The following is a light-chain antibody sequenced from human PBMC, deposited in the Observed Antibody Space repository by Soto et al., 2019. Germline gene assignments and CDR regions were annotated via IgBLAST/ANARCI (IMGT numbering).Light chain of an antibody. J-gene: IGKJ5*01. CDR2: DAS. CDR3: QQRSNWPPFIT. CDR1: QSISSW. V-gene: IGKV1-5*01. Sequence: DIQMTQSPSTLSASVGDRVTITCRASQSISSWLAWFQQKPGKAPKLLIYDASTLESGVPSRFSGSGSGTEFTLTISSLQPDDFAVYYCQQRSNWPPFITFGQGTRLEI.